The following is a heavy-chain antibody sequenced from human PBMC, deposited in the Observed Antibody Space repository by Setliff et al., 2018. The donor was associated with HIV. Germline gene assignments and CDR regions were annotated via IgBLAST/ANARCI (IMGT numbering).Heavy chain of an antibody. V-gene: IGHV7-4-1*02. CDR1: GYTFINYG. J-gene: IGHJ4*02. D-gene: IGHD2-15*01. CDR2: INTVTGNP. CDR3: ARRMEMTPIGY. Sequence: ASVKVSCKASGYTFINYGFNWVRQAPGQGLEWMGWINTVTGNPTYAQGFTGRFVFSLDTSVSTAYLQISSLKAEDSAVYYCARRMEMTPIGYWGQGTLVTVSS.